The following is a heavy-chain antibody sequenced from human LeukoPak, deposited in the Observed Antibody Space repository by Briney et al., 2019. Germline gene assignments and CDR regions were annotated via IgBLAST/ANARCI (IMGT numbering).Heavy chain of an antibody. Sequence: GGSLRLSCAASGITFSRYGMHWVRQAPGKGLEWVTFIRYDGSIKYYADSVKGRFTMSRDNSKNTLFLQMNSLRAEDTAVYYCAKDPDCTSGVCYTFFDYWGQGTLVTVSS. D-gene: IGHD2-8*01. CDR2: IRYDGSIK. CDR3: AKDPDCTSGVCYTFFDY. J-gene: IGHJ4*02. V-gene: IGHV3-30*02. CDR1: GITFSRYG.